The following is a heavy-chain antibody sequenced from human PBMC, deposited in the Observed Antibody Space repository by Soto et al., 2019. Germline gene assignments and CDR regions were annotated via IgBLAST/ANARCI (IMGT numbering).Heavy chain of an antibody. V-gene: IGHV1-69*12. D-gene: IGHD2-2*01. CDR2: IIPIFGTA. J-gene: IGHJ5*02. CDR1: GGTFSSYA. Sequence: QIQLVQSGAEVKKPGSSVKVSCKTSGGTFSSYAISRVRQAPGQGLEWMGGIIPIFGTANYAQKFQGRVTITADESTSTAYTELSSLRSEDTAVYYCARDGYQPLLLNWFDPWGQGTLVTVSS. CDR3: ARDGYQPLLLNWFDP.